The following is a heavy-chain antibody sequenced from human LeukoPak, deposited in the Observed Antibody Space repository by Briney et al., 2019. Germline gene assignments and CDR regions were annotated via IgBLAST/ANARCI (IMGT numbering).Heavy chain of an antibody. CDR1: GGSISSGGYH. Sequence: SETLSLTCTVSGGSISSGGYHWSWIRQPPGKGLEWIGYIYHSGTTYYNPSLKSRVTISVDRSKNQFSLKLSSVTAADTAVYYCARSESSRYSEDAFDIWGQGTMVTVSS. CDR2: IYHSGTT. CDR3: ARSESSRYSEDAFDI. V-gene: IGHV4-30-2*01. J-gene: IGHJ3*02. D-gene: IGHD6-13*01.